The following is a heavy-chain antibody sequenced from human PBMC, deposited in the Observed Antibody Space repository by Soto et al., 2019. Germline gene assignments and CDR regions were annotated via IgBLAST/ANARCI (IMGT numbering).Heavy chain of an antibody. CDR2: ISSGSDTI. J-gene: IGHJ6*02. CDR3: ARPGEGVLFYYALDV. V-gene: IGHV3-48*02. Sequence: ESVGGLVQPGGSLRLSCVASGFTLSSYSMNWVRQAPGKGLEWISYISSGSDTIYYADSVKGRFTVSRDNAKNSLYLQMNSLRDEDTAVYYCARPGEGVLFYYALDVWGQGTTVTVSS. D-gene: IGHD3-16*01. CDR1: GFTLSSYS.